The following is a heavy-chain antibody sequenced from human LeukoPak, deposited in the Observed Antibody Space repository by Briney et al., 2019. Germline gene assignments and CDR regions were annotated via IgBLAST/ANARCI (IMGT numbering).Heavy chain of an antibody. D-gene: IGHD3-16*02. CDR3: TREGVYAPDPTSYHRDAFDI. CDR1: GGSFSTYV. CDR2: IIPVLGVS. Sequence: SVKVSCKASGGSFSTYVITWVRQAPGQGLEWMGRIIPVLGVSNFAQKFQDRAAITADKSTNTAHMELSRLESGDTAVYYCTREGVYAPDPTSYHRDAFDIWGQGTVVIVSS. J-gene: IGHJ3*02. V-gene: IGHV1-69*04.